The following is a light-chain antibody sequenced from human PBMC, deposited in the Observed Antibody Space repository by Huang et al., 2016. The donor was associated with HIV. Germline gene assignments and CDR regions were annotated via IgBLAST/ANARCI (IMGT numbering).Light chain of an antibody. V-gene: IGKV2-28*01. CDR1: QGLLHSNGYNY. CDR3: MQALQTPT. CDR2: LGS. J-gene: IGKJ1*01. Sequence: DIVMSQSPLSLPVTPGEPASISCRSSQGLLHSNGYNYLDWYLQKPGQSPQLLNYLGSMRASGVPDRFSCSGAGTDFTLKISRVEAEDVGIYYCMQALQTPTFGQGTKVEI.